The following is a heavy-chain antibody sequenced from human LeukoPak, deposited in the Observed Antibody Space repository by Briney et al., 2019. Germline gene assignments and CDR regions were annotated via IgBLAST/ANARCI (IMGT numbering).Heavy chain of an antibody. Sequence: PSETLSLTCTVSGGSISSYYWSWIRQPPGKGLEWIGYIYYSGSTNYNPSLKSRVTISVDTSKNQFSLKLSSVTAADTAEYYCARHAPGSSGYYSKFDYWGQGTLVTVSS. CDR1: GGSISSYY. V-gene: IGHV4-59*08. CDR2: IYYSGST. D-gene: IGHD3-22*01. J-gene: IGHJ4*02. CDR3: ARHAPGSSGYYSKFDY.